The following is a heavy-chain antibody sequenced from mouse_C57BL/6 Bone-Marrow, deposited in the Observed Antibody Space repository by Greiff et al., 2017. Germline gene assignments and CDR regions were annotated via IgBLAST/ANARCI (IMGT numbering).Heavy chain of an antibody. J-gene: IGHJ2*01. CDR3: TRREYY. CDR2: IDPETGGT. V-gene: IGHV1-15*01. CDR1: GYTFTDYE. Sequence: QVQLLQSGAELVRPGASVTLSCKASGYTFTDYEMHWVKQTPVHGLEWIGAIDPETGGTAYNQKFKGKAILTAAKPSSTPYMELLSLTSEDSAVYYCTRREYYWDQGTTLTVSS.